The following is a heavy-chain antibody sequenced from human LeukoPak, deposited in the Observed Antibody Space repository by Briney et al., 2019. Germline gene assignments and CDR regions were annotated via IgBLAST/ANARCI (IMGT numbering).Heavy chain of an antibody. CDR2: FDGNADGT. D-gene: IGHD2-15*01. Sequence: GGFLRLSCVTSGFTFSRFGMTWVRQPPGKGLEWVASFDGNADGTYYADSVRGRCTISRDNSKNTLYLQMNSLRAEDTAIYYCAKPRIIGLGWAQFDYWGQGSLVTVSS. CDR3: AKPRIIGLGWAQFDY. J-gene: IGHJ4*02. CDR1: GFTFSRFG. V-gene: IGHV3-23*01.